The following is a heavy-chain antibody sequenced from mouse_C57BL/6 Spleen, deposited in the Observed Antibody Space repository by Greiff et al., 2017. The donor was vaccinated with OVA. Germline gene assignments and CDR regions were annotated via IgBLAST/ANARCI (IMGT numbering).Heavy chain of an antibody. Sequence: QVQLQQSGPELVKPGASVKLSCKASGYAFSSSWMNWVRQRPGKGLEWIGRIYPGDGDTNYNGKFKGKATLTADKSSSTAYMQLSSLTSEDSAVYFCARWDYYYGSSYVYWGQGTTLTVSS. V-gene: IGHV1-82*01. J-gene: IGHJ2*01. CDR3: ARWDYYYGSSYVY. CDR2: IYPGDGDT. D-gene: IGHD1-1*01. CDR1: GYAFSSSW.